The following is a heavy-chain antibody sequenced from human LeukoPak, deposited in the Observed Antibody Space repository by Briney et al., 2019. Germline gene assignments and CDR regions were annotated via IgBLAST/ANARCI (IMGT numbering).Heavy chain of an antibody. CDR1: GFTFSSYA. J-gene: IGHJ5*02. CDR3: AKDPSWEQHP. V-gene: IGHV3-30-3*01. D-gene: IGHD1-26*01. Sequence: GRSLRLSCAASGFTFSSYAMHWVRQAPGKGLEWVAVISYDGSNKYYADSVKGRFTISRDNSKNTLYLQMNSLRAEDTAVYYCAKDPSWEQHPWGQGTLVTVSS. CDR2: ISYDGSNK.